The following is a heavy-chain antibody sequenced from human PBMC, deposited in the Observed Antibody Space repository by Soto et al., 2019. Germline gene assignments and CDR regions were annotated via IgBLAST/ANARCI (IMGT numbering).Heavy chain of an antibody. CDR2: IRSKAYVVTT. CDR3: TRSPIVGASLF. V-gene: IGHV3-49*03. J-gene: IGHJ3*01. Sequence: GGSLRLSCTASGFTFGDYAMSWFRQAPGKGLEWVGFIRSKAYVVTTEYAASVKGRFTISRDDSKSIAYLQMNSLKTEDTAVYYYTRSPIVGASLFWGQGTMVTVSS. D-gene: IGHD1-26*01. CDR1: GFTFGDYA.